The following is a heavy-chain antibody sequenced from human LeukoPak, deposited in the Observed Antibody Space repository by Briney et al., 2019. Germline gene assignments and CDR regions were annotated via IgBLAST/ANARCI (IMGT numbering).Heavy chain of an antibody. D-gene: IGHD1-26*01. Sequence: GGSLRLSCAASGFTVSSNYMSWVRQAPGKGLEWGSVFYTGGSIYYADSVKGRFTISRDNAKNTLYLQMNSLRVEDTAVYYCGRALGSPLDYWGQGTLVTVSA. CDR1: GFTVSSNY. CDR3: GRALGSPLDY. V-gene: IGHV3-53*01. J-gene: IGHJ4*02. CDR2: FYTGGSI.